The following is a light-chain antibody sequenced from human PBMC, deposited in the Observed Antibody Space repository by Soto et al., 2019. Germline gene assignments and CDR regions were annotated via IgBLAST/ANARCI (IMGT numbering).Light chain of an antibody. Sequence: QSALTQPPSASGSPGQSVTISCTGTKNDIGVYDFVSWYQHHPGKAPRLIIYEVVQRPSGVPDRFSGSKSGNTASLTVSGLQAADEADYFCKSSAGSHTYVFGSGTKLTVL. CDR3: KSSAGSHTYV. CDR2: EVV. V-gene: IGLV2-8*01. CDR1: KNDIGVYDF. J-gene: IGLJ1*01.